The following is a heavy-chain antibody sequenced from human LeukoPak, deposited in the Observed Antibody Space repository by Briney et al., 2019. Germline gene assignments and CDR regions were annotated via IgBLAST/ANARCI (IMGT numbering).Heavy chain of an antibody. V-gene: IGHV3-74*01. Sequence: PGGSLRLSCATSGFTFSSNWMHWVRQVPGKGLEWVARINGDGSMTGYADSVKGRFTISRDNAKNTLYLQMNSLRAEDTAVYYCEPTYYYGSGILNWGQGTLVTVSS. J-gene: IGHJ4*02. D-gene: IGHD3-10*01. CDR2: INGDGSMT. CDR1: GFTFSSNW. CDR3: EPTYYYGSGILN.